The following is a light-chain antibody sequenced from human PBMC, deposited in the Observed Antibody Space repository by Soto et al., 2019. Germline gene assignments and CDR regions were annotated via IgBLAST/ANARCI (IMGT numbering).Light chain of an antibody. CDR2: ASS. CDR3: QQYDSYSWT. V-gene: IGKV1-27*01. Sequence: DIQMTQSPSSLSASVGDRVTITCRASQGISNYLAWYQQKPGKVPKLLIYASSTLQSGVPSRFSGSGSGTEFTLTISSLQTDDFASYYCQQYDSYSWTFGQGTKVDIK. J-gene: IGKJ1*01. CDR1: QGISNY.